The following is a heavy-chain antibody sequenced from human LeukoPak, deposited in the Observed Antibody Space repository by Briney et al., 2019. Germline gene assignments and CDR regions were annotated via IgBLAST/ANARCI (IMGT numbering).Heavy chain of an antibody. CDR3: ARDAVRSSRFLAL. Sequence: ASVKVSCKASGYTFTGYYMHWVRQAPGQGLEWMGWINPNSGGTNYAQKFQGRVTMTRDTSISTAYMELSRLRSDDTAVYYCARDAVRSSRFLALWGQGTLVTVSS. D-gene: IGHD3-3*01. CDR1: GYTFTGYY. V-gene: IGHV1-2*02. J-gene: IGHJ4*02. CDR2: INPNSGGT.